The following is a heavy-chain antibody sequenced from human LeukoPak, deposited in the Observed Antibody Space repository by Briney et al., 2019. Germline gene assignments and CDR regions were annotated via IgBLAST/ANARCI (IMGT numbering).Heavy chain of an antibody. CDR2: IIPIFGTA. Sequence: SVKVSCKASGGTFSSYAISWVRQAPGQGLEWMGGIIPIFGTANYAQKFQGRVTITADESTSTAYMELSSLRSEDTAVYYCASPWDGTMIVVVNDAFDIWGQGTMVTVSS. CDR1: GGTFSSYA. V-gene: IGHV1-69*13. D-gene: IGHD3-22*01. J-gene: IGHJ3*02. CDR3: ASPWDGTMIVVVNDAFDI.